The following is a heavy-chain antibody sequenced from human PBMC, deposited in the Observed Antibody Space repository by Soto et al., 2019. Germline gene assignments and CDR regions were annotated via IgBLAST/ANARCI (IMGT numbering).Heavy chain of an antibody. CDR3: AKVFYYYDSGGYYYFDY. Sequence: EVQLLESGGGLVQPGGSLRLSCAASGFTFSSYAVSWVRQAPGKGPEWISAISGSGSTIYYADSVKGRFTISRNNSKNPVYLQMSSLRGEDTAVYYCAKVFYYYDSGGYYYFDYWGQGTLVTVSS. J-gene: IGHJ4*01. CDR2: ISGSGSTI. CDR1: GFTFSSYA. V-gene: IGHV3-23*01. D-gene: IGHD3-22*01.